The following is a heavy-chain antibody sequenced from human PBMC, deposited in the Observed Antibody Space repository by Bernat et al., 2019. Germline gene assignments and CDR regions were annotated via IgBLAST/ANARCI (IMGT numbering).Heavy chain of an antibody. CDR3: AGGLEWFDY. CDR2: IWYDGSTK. D-gene: IGHD3-3*01. Sequence: QVQLVESGGGVVQPGRSLRLSCAASGFSFRSYGMHWVRQAPGKGLEWVAVIWYDGSTKYYAESVKCRFTISRDNSKNTLYLQMNTLRAEDTAVYCGAGGLEWFDYWGQGTLVTVSS. CDR1: GFSFRSYG. V-gene: IGHV3-33*01. J-gene: IGHJ4*02.